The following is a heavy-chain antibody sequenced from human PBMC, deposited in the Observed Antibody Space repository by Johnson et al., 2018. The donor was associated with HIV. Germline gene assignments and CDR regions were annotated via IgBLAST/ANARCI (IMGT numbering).Heavy chain of an antibody. J-gene: IGHJ3*02. V-gene: IGHV3-30*02. CDR3: AKDRSYRSGFFDI. Sequence: QVQLVESGGGVVQPGGSLRLSCAASGFTFSFYGMHWVRQAPGKGLEWVAFIRYDGSNKYYADSVKGRFTISRDNSKNTLYLQMNSLRAEDTAVYYCAKDRSYRSGFFDIWGQGTMVTVSS. D-gene: IGHD3-16*02. CDR2: IRYDGSNK. CDR1: GFTFSFYG.